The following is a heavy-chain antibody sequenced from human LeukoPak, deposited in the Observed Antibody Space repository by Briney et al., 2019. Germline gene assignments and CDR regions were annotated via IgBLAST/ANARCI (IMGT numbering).Heavy chain of an antibody. Sequence: PSETLSLTCTVSGGSISSYYWSWIRQPPGKGLEWIGYIYYSGSTNYNPSLKSRVTISVDTSKNQFSLKLSSVTAADTAVYYCARQGSSSWYGAFDIWGQGTMVTVSS. D-gene: IGHD6-13*01. CDR1: GGSISSYY. CDR2: IYYSGST. J-gene: IGHJ3*02. CDR3: ARQGSSSWYGAFDI. V-gene: IGHV4-59*08.